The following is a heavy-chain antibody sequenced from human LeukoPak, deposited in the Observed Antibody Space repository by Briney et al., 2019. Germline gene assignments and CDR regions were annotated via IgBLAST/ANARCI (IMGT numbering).Heavy chain of an antibody. Sequence: SETLSLTCTVSGGSISSYYWSWIRQPPGKGLEWIGYIYYSGSTNYNPSLKSRVTISVDTSKNPFSLELSSVTAADTAVYYCARQWYSSSWYRAQDNYYYGMDVWGQGTTVTVSS. CDR1: GGSISSYY. J-gene: IGHJ6*02. V-gene: IGHV4-59*08. CDR2: IYYSGST. D-gene: IGHD6-13*01. CDR3: ARQWYSSSWYRAQDNYYYGMDV.